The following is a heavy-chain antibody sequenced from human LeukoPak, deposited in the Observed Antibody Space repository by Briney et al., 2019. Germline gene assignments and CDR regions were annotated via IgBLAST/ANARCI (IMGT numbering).Heavy chain of an antibody. V-gene: IGHV3-48*02. J-gene: IGHJ4*02. CDR2: ISSGSSTV. Sequence: GGSLRLSCAACGFSFNSYSMNWVRQAPGKGLEWVSYISSGSSTVYYADSVKGRFTISRDNAKNSLYLQMNSLRDEDTAVYYCARVAAGHSVNYFDYWGQGTLVTVSS. CDR1: GFSFNSYS. D-gene: IGHD4-23*01. CDR3: ARVAAGHSVNYFDY.